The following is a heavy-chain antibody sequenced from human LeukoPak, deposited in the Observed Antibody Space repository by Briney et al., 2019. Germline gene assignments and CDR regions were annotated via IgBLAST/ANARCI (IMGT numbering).Heavy chain of an antibody. CDR1: GGSISSGGYY. V-gene: IGHV4-31*03. D-gene: IGHD3-10*01. CDR2: IDYSRCT. CDR3: AEGLGRSRVIWFVP. Sequence: PAESLSLTCTVSGGSISSGGYYWSWIRQHPGKGREWYGSIDYSRCTYYNPSPKSRVTITVDTSRNLFSLKLGSVTAAETAAYYCAEGLGRSRVIWFVPLGQGTLVTVST. J-gene: IGHJ5*02.